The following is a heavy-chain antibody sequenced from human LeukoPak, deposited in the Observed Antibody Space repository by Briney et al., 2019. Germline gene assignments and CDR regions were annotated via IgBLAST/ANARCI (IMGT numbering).Heavy chain of an antibody. CDR2: IYHSGNT. V-gene: IGHV4-38-2*01. Sequence: SETLSLXCAVSGYSISSGYYWGWIRQPPGKGLEWIGIIYHSGNTYYDPSLKSRVTISVDTSKNQFSLKLNSVTAADTAVYYCARKGGPAAPFDYWGQGTLVTVSS. CDR3: ARKGGPAAPFDY. D-gene: IGHD2-2*01. CDR1: GYSISSGYY. J-gene: IGHJ4*02.